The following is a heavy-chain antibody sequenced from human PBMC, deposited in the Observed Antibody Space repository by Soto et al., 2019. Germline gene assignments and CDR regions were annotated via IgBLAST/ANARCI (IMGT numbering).Heavy chain of an antibody. V-gene: IGHV1-8*01. CDR2: MNPNSGNT. J-gene: IGHJ3*02. CDR3: ARIESYYVAPDI. D-gene: IGHD1-26*01. Sequence: ASVKVSCKASGYTFTSYDINWVRQATGQGLEWMGWMNPNSGNTGYAQKFQGRVTMTRNTSISTAYMELSSLRSEDTAVYYCARIESYYVAPDIWGQGTMVTVSS. CDR1: GYTFTSYD.